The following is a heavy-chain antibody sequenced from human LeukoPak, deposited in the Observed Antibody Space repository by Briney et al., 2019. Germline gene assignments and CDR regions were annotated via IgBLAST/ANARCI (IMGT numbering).Heavy chain of an antibody. J-gene: IGHJ1*01. CDR3: AKRPIPTTPRDGYNLPAEYFQH. V-gene: IGHV3-30*18. D-gene: IGHD5-24*01. CDR1: GFTASYNY. Sequence: PGGSLRLSCAASGFTASYNYMSWVRQAPGKGLEWVAVISYDGSNKYYADSVKGRFTISRDNSKNTLYLQMNSLRAEDTAVYYCAKRPIPTTPRDGYNLPAEYFQHWGQGTLVTVSS. CDR2: ISYDGSNK.